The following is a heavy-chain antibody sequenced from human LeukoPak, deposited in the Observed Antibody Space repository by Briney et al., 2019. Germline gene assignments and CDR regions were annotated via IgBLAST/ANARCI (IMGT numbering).Heavy chain of an antibody. CDR3: AKVAGDRMDY. CDR1: AYSFATYG. D-gene: IGHD6-13*01. CDR2: ISANTGKI. J-gene: IGHJ4*02. Sequence: ASVKVSCKASAYSFATYGFCWVRQAPGHGLEWMGWISANTGKIDYAQKFQGRVTMTTDTSTSTAYMELRSLRPDDTAVYYCAKVAGDRMDYWGQGTLLTVSS. V-gene: IGHV1-18*01.